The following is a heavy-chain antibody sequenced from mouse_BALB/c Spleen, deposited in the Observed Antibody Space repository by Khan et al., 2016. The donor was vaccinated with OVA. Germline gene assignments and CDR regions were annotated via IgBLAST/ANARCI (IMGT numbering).Heavy chain of an antibody. CDR1: GYTFSTYW. V-gene: IGHV1-7*01. Sequence: VQLVESGAELAKPGASVKMSCKASGYTFSTYWIHWVKQRPGQSLEWIGYINPSSGYTYYNQRFNDKATLTADKSSSTAYMQLSSLTSEDSAVYYCERDRIDYWGQGTTLTVSS. J-gene: IGHJ2*01. CDR2: INPSSGYT. CDR3: ERDRIDY.